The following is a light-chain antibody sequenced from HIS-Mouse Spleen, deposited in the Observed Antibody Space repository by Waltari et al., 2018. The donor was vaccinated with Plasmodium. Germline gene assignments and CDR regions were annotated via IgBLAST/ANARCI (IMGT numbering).Light chain of an antibody. CDR2: AAS. J-gene: IGKJ2*02. V-gene: IGKV1-8*01. Sequence: AIRMTQSPSPFSAPTGDRVTLTCRASQGISSYLAWYQQKPGKAPKLLIYAASTLQSGVPSRFSGSGSGTDFTLTISCLQSEDFATYYCQQYYSYPCTFGQGTKLEIK. CDR3: QQYYSYPCT. CDR1: QGISSY.